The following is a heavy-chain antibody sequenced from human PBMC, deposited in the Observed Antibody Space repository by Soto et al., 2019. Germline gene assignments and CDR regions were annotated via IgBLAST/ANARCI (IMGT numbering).Heavy chain of an antibody. J-gene: IGHJ5*02. V-gene: IGHV4-4*02. CDR3: ARVPSP. Sequence: SETLSLTCDVSGVSIDSSYWWGWVRQPPGRDLEWLGDMSHGGSTNYNPSLKSRVTILLDKSKNQFSLSLSFVTAADTAVYYCARVPSPWGQGTLVTVSS. CDR1: GVSIDSSYW. CDR2: MSHGGST.